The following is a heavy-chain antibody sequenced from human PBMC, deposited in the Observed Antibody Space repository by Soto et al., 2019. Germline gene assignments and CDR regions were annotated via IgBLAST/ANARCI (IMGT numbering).Heavy chain of an antibody. CDR3: ARETRGLLHGSLDY. Sequence: PGGSLRLSCAASGFTFSSYEMNWVRQAPGKGLEWVSYVSSSGSTIYYADSVKGRFTISRDNAKNSLYLQMNSLRAEDTAVYYCARETRGLLHGSLDYWGQGTLVTVSS. V-gene: IGHV3-48*03. CDR1: GFTFSSYE. D-gene: IGHD1-26*01. CDR2: VSSSGSTI. J-gene: IGHJ4*02.